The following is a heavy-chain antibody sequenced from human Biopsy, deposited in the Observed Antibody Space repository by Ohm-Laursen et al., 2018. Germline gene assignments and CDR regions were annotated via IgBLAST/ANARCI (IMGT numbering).Heavy chain of an antibody. J-gene: IGHJ4*02. CDR3: ARASMIRGIMDVDY. D-gene: IGHD3-10*01. CDR2: INPNGGDT. Sequence: ASVKVSCKASGYTFTGHYLRWVRQAPGHAFEWMGWINPNGGDTYSTQEFHGRVTMTTDTSVTTAYMDVSSLTFADTAVYYCARASMIRGIMDVDYWGQGTLVIVSS. V-gene: IGHV1-2*02. CDR1: GYTFTGHY.